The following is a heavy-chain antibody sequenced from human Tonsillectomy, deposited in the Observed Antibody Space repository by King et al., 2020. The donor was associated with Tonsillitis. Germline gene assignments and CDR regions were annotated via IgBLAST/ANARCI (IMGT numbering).Heavy chain of an antibody. CDR1: GGSISSYY. CDR3: ARALGDPDAFDI. V-gene: IGHV4-59*01. J-gene: IGHJ3*02. D-gene: IGHD7-27*01. Sequence: QLQESGPGLVKPSETLSLTCTVSGGSISSYYWSWIRQPPGKGLEWIGYIYYSGSTNYNPSLKSRVTISVDTSKNQFSLKLRSVTAADTAVYYCARALGDPDAFDIWGQGTMVTVSS. CDR2: IYYSGST.